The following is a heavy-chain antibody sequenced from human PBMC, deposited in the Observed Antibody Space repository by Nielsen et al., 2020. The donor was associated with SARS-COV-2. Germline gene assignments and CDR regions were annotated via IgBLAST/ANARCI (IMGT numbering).Heavy chain of an antibody. V-gene: IGHV1-3*01. CDR3: ARGRTAGTLRYFDY. J-gene: IGHJ4*02. CDR2: INAGNGNT. CDR1: GYTFSNTYG. Sequence: ASVTVSCKASGYTFSNTYGIHWVRQAPGQRLEWMGWINAGNGNTKYSQKFQDRVTITRDTSATTAYMELSSLTSEDTAVYYCARGRTAGTLRYFDYWGQGALVTVSS. D-gene: IGHD6-13*01.